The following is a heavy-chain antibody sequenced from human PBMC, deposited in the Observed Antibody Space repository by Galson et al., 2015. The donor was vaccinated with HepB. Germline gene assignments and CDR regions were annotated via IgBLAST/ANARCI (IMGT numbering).Heavy chain of an antibody. J-gene: IGHJ4*03. V-gene: IGHV3-15*01. CDR2: IKSKAEDGTT. CDR1: GFTFNNAW. D-gene: IGHD2/OR15-2a*01. CDR3: ATSLGFGYGDSTVAIDY. Sequence: SLRLSCAASGFTFNNAWMSWVRQAPGKGREWVGRIKSKAEDGTTIYAAPVKGRFTISRDDSKNTLYLQMNSLTTEDTAVYYCATSLGFGYGDSTVAIDYWGQGTLVTVSS.